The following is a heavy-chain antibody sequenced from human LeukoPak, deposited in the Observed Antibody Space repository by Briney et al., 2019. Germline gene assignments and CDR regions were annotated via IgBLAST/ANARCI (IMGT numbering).Heavy chain of an antibody. Sequence: ASVKVSCKASGYTFTSYDINWVRQATGQGLEWMGRIIPILGIANYAQKFQGRVTITADKSTSTAYMELSSLRSEDTAVYYCAREPQPYSGSYHFDYWGQGTLVTVSS. J-gene: IGHJ4*02. V-gene: IGHV1-69*04. D-gene: IGHD1-26*01. CDR1: GYTFTSYD. CDR2: IIPILGIA. CDR3: AREPQPYSGSYHFDY.